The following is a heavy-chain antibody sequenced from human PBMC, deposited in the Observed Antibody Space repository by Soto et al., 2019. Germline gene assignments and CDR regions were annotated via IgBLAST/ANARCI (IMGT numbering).Heavy chain of an antibody. CDR2: IRVSGGST. V-gene: IGHV3-23*01. Sequence: EVQLLESGGGLVQPGGSLRLSCAASGFTFSSYAMSWVRQAPGKGLEWVSAIRVSGGSTYYADSVKGRFTISRDNSKNALYLQMNSLRAEDTAVYYCAKRLAYSRGCYYFDYWGQGTLVTVSS. J-gene: IGHJ4*02. CDR1: GFTFSSYA. D-gene: IGHD6-19*01. CDR3: AKRLAYSRGCYYFDY.